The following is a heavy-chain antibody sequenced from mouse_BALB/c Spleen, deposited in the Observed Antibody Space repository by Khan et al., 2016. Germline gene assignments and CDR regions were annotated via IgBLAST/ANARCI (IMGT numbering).Heavy chain of an antibody. CDR3: SRIYDGYDGPFTY. Sequence: QIQLVQSGAELMKPGASVKISCTATGYTFSRHWIEWVKQRPGHGLEWLGEILPGGGTTNYNEKFSGKATFTAETSSNTAYMQLSSLTSEDSAVYYCSRIYDGYDGPFTYWGQGTLVTVSA. CDR2: ILPGGGTT. CDR1: GYTFSRHW. J-gene: IGHJ3*01. V-gene: IGHV1-9*01. D-gene: IGHD2-3*01.